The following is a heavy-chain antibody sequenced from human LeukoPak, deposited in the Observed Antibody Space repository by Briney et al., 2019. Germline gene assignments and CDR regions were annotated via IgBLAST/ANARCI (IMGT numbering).Heavy chain of an antibody. V-gene: IGHV3-30*18. D-gene: IGHD2-15*01. Sequence: PGWSLRLSCAASGFTFSSYGMHWVRQAPGKGLEWVAVISYDGSNKYYADSVKGRFTISRDNSKNTLYLQMNSLRAEDTAVYYCAKGDMSLDYWGQGTLVIVSS. CDR1: GFTFSSYG. J-gene: IGHJ4*02. CDR2: ISYDGSNK. CDR3: AKGDMSLDY.